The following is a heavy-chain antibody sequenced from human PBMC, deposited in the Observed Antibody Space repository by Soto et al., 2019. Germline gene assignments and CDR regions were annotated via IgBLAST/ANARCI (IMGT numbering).Heavy chain of an antibody. Sequence: SQTLSLTCAISGDTVSTNTAAWNWIRQSPSRGLEWLGRIYYKSRWYNDYSESLKSRIAIIPDTSRNQFSLQLNSVIPEDTAVYYCARDWGYHPDPTYYYGMDVWGQGTKVTVSS. CDR2: IYYKSRWYN. CDR3: ARDWGYHPDPTYYYGMDV. D-gene: IGHD3-16*01. V-gene: IGHV6-1*01. J-gene: IGHJ6*02. CDR1: GDTVSTNTAA.